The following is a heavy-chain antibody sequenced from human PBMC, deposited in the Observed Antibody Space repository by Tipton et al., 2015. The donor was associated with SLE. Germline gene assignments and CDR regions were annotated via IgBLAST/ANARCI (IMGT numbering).Heavy chain of an antibody. CDR3: ARDSSGGYNWFDP. CDR1: GDSMSSSNYY. J-gene: IGHJ5*02. V-gene: IGHV4-39*07. Sequence: CTVSGDSMSSSNYYWGWIRRPPGKGLEWIGSMYYSESTYYNPSLKSRVSMLGDTSKNQFSLKLSSVTAADTAVYYCARDSSGGYNWFDPWGQGTLVTVSS. CDR2: MYYSEST. D-gene: IGHD3-22*01.